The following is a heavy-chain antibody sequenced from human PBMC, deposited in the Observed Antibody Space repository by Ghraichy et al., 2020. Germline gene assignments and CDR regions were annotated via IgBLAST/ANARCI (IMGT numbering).Heavy chain of an antibody. D-gene: IGHD3-3*01. V-gene: IGHV4-34*01. Sequence: SETMSLTCAVYGGSFSGYYWSWIRQPPGKGLEWIGEINHSGSTNYNPSLKSRVTISVDTSKNQFSLKLSSVTAADTAVYYCARGSGYYSNYYYGMDVWGQGTTVTVSS. CDR1: GGSFSGYY. J-gene: IGHJ6*02. CDR2: INHSGST. CDR3: ARGSGYYSNYYYGMDV.